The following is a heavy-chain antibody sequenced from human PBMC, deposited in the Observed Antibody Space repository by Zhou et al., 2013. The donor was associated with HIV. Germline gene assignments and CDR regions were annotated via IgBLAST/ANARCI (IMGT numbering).Heavy chain of an antibody. CDR2: IIPVFGTA. Sequence: QVQLVQSGAEVKKPGSSVKVSRKASGGTFTSYAIGWVRQAPGQGLEWMGGIIPVFGTATYAQKFQGRVTMTTDTSTSTAYMEVRSLRSGDTAVYYCGRVLLDRSDYWGQGTLVTVSS. CDR3: GRVLLDRSDY. J-gene: IGHJ4*02. CDR1: GGTFTSYA. V-gene: IGHV1-69*05.